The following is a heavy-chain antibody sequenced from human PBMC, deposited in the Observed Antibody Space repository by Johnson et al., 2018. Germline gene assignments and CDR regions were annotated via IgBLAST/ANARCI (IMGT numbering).Heavy chain of an antibody. V-gene: IGHV3-20*04. Sequence: EVQLVESGGRVVRPGGSLRLSCVGSGFIFGDYGMSWVRQAPGKGLEWISGINWNSGSVGYADSVRGRFTRSRDNANHSLYLQMNSLRAEDTALYYRAKDIESYYGMDVWGQGATVTVSS. CDR2: INWNSGSV. J-gene: IGHJ6*02. CDR1: GFIFGDYG. CDR3: AKDIESYYGMDV.